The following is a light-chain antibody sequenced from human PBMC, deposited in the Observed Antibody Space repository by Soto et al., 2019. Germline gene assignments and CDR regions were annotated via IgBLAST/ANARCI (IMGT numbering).Light chain of an antibody. CDR1: KLGDKY. J-gene: IGLJ3*02. CDR3: QSYDSSLSGWV. CDR2: QDS. Sequence: SYELTQPPSVSVSPGQTASITCSGDKLGDKYACWYQQKPGQSPVLVIYQDSKRPSGIPERFSGSKSGNTATLTISGTQAMDEADYYCQSYDSSLSGWVFGGGTKLTVL. V-gene: IGLV3-1*01.